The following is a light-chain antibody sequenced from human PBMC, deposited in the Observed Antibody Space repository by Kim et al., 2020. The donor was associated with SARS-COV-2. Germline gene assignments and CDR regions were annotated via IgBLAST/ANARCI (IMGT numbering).Light chain of an antibody. J-gene: IGLJ3*02. Sequence: SVKLTCILSSGHSTYANAWHQQQPEKGPRYLMKLNSDGSQNKGDGIPDRFSGSSSGAERYLSISSLQSEDEADYYCQTWDTGIRVFGGGTQLTVL. V-gene: IGLV4-69*01. CDR2: LNSDGSQ. CDR3: QTWDTGIRV. CDR1: SGHSTYA.